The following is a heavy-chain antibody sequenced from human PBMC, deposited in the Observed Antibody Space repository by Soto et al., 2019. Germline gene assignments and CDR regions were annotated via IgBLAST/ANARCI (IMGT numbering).Heavy chain of an antibody. J-gene: IGHJ4*02. Sequence: WGSLVLSCASYVFNFSSYGMHWVRQAPGKGLEWVAVISYDGSNKYYADCVKGRFTISRDNSKNTLYLQMKSLRAEDTAVYYCAKDPGRYYSNPGAPDDYWGQGTLVTGSS. D-gene: IGHD3-10*01. CDR2: ISYDGSNK. CDR3: AKDPGRYYSNPGAPDDY. CDR1: VFNFSSYG. V-gene: IGHV3-30*18.